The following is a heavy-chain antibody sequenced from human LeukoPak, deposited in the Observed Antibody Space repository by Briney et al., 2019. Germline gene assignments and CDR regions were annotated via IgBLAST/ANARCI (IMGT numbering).Heavy chain of an antibody. CDR1: GFTLNDYR. V-gene: IGHV3-74*01. CDR2: IDNIERSP. CDR3: ARGGGMDGHDWYIDV. Sequence: PGGSLRLSCVARGFTLNDYRVHWVRQVPGKGLVCVSRIDNIERSPGYADSVKGRFTTSRDDAKNTLYLEMNSLRGDDTVMYYFARGGGMDGHDWYIDVWGRGTLVAVSS. J-gene: IGHJ2*01. D-gene: IGHD3-16*01.